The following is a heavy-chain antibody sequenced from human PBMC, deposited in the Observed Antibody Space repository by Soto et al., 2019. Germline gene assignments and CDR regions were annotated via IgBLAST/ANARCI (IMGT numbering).Heavy chain of an antibody. J-gene: IGHJ4*02. CDR3: AHSNDDYDILTGYPIHFDY. CDR1: GFSLSTSGVG. Sequence: SGPTLVNPTQTLTLTCTFSGFSLSTSGVGVGWIRQPPGKALEWLALIYWDDDKRYSPSLKSRLTITRDTSKNQVVLTMTNMDPVDTATYYCAHSNDDYDILTGYPIHFDYWGQGTLVTVSS. V-gene: IGHV2-5*02. CDR2: IYWDDDK. D-gene: IGHD3-9*01.